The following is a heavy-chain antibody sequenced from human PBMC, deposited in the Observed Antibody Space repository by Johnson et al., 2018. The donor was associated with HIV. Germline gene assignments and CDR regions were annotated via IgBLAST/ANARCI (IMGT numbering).Heavy chain of an antibody. CDR2: IYDGGDT. CDR1: GFTFDDYA. Sequence: VQLVESGGVVVQPGGSLRLSCAASGFTFDDYAMHWVRQAPGKGLEWVSVIYDGGDTYYADSVKGRFTISRDNAKKALYLQMNSLRAEDTALYYCARVLQQESSWYLGAFDIWGQGTMVTVSS. J-gene: IGHJ3*02. V-gene: IGHV3-43*02. D-gene: IGHD6-13*01. CDR3: ARVLQQESSWYLGAFDI.